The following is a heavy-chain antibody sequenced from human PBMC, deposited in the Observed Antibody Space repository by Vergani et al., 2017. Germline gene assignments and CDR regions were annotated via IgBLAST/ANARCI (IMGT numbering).Heavy chain of an antibody. CDR2: ISWNSGAV. D-gene: IGHD3-10*01. Sequence: EVDLVESGGGLAQPGGSLRLSCEASGITFWKFGMHWVRQGPGKGLEWVSGISWNSGAVDYADSVRGRFTISRDNAKNSLFLEMNSLRAEDTAVYYCARGQYPQFWVGGMDVWGQGTTVTVSS. CDR3: ARGQYPQFWVGGMDV. J-gene: IGHJ6*02. CDR1: GITFWKFG. V-gene: IGHV3-9*01.